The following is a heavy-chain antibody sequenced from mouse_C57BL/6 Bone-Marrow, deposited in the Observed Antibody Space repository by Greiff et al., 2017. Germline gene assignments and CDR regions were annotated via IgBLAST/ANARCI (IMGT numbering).Heavy chain of an antibody. V-gene: IGHV1-82*01. CDR3: ARPCFAY. CDR2: IYPGDGDT. J-gene: IGHJ3*01. CDR1: GYAFSSSW. Sequence: QVQLQQSGPELVKPGASVKISCKASGYAFSSSWMNWVKQRPGKGLEWVGRIYPGDGDTNSNGKFKGKATLTADKSSSTAYMQLSSLTSEDSAVYFCARPCFAYWGQGTLVSVSA.